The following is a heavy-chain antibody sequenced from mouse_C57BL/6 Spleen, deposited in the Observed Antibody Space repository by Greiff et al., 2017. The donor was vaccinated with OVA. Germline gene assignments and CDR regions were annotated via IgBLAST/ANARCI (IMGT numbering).Heavy chain of an antibody. CDR3: ARDDVSFFAY. V-gene: IGHV5-4*01. D-gene: IGHD2-3*01. CDR1: GFTFSSYA. Sequence: EVKLVESGGGLVKPGGSLKLSCAASGFTFSSYAMSWVRQTPEKRLEWVATISDGGSYTYYPDNVKGRFTISRDNAKNNLYLQMSHLKSEDTAMYYCARDDVSFFAYWGQGTLVTVSA. CDR2: ISDGGSYT. J-gene: IGHJ3*01.